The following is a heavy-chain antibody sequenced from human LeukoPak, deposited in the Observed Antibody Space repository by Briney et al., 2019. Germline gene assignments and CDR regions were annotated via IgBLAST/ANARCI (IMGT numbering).Heavy chain of an antibody. Sequence: PGGSLRLSCAASGFTFGSYWMHWVRQTPEKGLEWVSRIDSDGSSTIYADSVKGRFTISRDNAKKMLFLQMNSLRAEDTAVYYCTRGYVGIDYWGQGTLVTVSS. D-gene: IGHD5-12*01. V-gene: IGHV3-74*01. CDR2: IDSDGSST. J-gene: IGHJ4*02. CDR1: GFTFGSYW. CDR3: TRGYVGIDY.